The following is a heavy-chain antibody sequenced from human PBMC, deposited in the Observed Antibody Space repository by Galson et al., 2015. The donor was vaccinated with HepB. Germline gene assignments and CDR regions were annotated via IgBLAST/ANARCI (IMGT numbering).Heavy chain of an antibody. D-gene: IGHD3-10*01. CDR2: IYWNANK. Sequence: PALVKPTQTLTLTCTFSGLSLSTSGVGVGWFRQPPGKAPEWLAVIYWNANKRYSPSLKGRLTITKDTSKSQVVLTMTTVDPLDTATYSCAHNRAGSGWFDPWGQGILVTVSS. J-gene: IGHJ5*02. CDR3: AHNRAGSGWFDP. V-gene: IGHV2-5*01. CDR1: GLSLSTSGVG.